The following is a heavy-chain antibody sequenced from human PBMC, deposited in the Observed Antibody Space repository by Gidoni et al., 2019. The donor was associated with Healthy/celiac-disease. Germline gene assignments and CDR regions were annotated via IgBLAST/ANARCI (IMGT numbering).Heavy chain of an antibody. CDR3: ARITAIPSGDYYYGMDV. D-gene: IGHD2-21*02. J-gene: IGHJ6*02. CDR1: GGSISSYY. CDR2: IYYSGST. V-gene: IGHV4-59*01. Sequence: QVQLQESGPGLVKPSETLSLTCTVSGGSISSYYWSWIRQPPGKGLEWIGYIYYSGSTNYNPALKSRVTISVDTSKNQFSLKLSSVTAADTAVYYCARITAIPSGDYYYGMDVWGQGTTVTVSS.